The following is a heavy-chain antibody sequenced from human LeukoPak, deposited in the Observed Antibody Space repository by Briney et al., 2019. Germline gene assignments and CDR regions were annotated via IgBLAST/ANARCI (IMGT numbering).Heavy chain of an antibody. Sequence: GESLRLSCAGSEVSIGSYSMSWGWHPPPKGMGWVSSVSSDCGGYIFYADSVKSRFTISRDNARNSLYLQMDSLKVEDTALYYCARDNGHRYDFLGAKWYFDLWGRGTLVSVSS. CDR3: ARDNGHRYDFLGAKWYFDL. J-gene: IGHJ2*01. CDR1: EVSIGSYS. D-gene: IGHD3-3*01. CDR2: VSSDCGGYI. V-gene: IGHV3-21*01.